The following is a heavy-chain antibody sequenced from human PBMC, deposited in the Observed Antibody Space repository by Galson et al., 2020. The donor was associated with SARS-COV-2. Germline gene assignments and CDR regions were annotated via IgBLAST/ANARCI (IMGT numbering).Heavy chain of an antibody. CDR2: ISNTATLI. Sequence: GGSLRLSCEASGFSLSDYYMTWIRQPPGKGLEWVADISNTATLIYYADSVKGRFTISRDNARKSLSLQMNSLGADDPAVYYCARLRGTLVRGVTYPYCNKYFMGVWGEGTTVTVSS. D-gene: IGHD3-10*01. J-gene: IGHJ6*03. CDR1: GFSLSDYY. V-gene: IGHV3-11*01. CDR3: ARLRGTLVRGVTYPYCNKYFMGV.